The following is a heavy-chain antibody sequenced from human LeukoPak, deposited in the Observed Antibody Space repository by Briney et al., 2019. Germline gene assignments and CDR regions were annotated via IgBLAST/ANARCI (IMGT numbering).Heavy chain of an antibody. CDR2: IIPIFGTA. Sequence: SVKVSCKASGGTFSSYAISWVRQAPGQGLEWMGGIIPIFGTANYAQKFQGRVTITADESTSTAYMELSSLRSEDTAVYYCARGATMIAEESPIGYFDYRGHRNLVTASS. V-gene: IGHV1-69*13. J-gene: IGHJ4*01. D-gene: IGHD3-22*01. CDR3: ARGATMIAEESPIGYFDY. CDR1: GGTFSSYA.